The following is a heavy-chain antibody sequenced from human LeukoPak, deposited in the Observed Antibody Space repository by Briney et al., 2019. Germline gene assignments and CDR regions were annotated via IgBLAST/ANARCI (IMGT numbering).Heavy chain of an antibody. D-gene: IGHD4-23*01. CDR3: ARSPGGNARTWLDY. CDR2: TNGATGNT. CDR1: VYTFTNYA. V-gene: IGHV1-3*02. J-gene: IGHJ4*02. Sequence: ASVKVSCKASVYTFTNYALHWVRQAPAQSLEWMGWTNGATGNTRFSQDFQGRLTITIDTSASTGYVELSSLRSEDTAVYYCARSPGGNARTWLDYWGQGTLVTVSS.